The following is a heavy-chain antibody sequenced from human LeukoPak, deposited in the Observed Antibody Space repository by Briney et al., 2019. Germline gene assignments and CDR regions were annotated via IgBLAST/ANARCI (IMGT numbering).Heavy chain of an antibody. D-gene: IGHD4-23*01. CDR3: TPGASVVTPDY. CDR1: GFTFSGSA. CDR2: IRSKANSYAT. Sequence: PGGSLRLSCAASGFTFSGSAMHWVRQASGKGLEWVGRIRSKANSYATAYAASVKGRFTISRNDSKNTAYLQMNSLKTEDTAVYYCTPGASVVTPDYWGQGTLVTVSS. J-gene: IGHJ4*02. V-gene: IGHV3-73*01.